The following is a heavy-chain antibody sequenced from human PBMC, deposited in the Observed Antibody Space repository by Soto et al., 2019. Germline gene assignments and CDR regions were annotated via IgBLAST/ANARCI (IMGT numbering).Heavy chain of an antibody. V-gene: IGHV3-7*03. CDR3: ARRIGYCSGGSCYSLTYYYYYGMDV. Sequence: GGSLRLSCAASGFTFSSYWMSWARQAPGKGLEWVANIKQDGSEKYYVDSVKGRFTISRDNAKNSLYLQMNSLRAEDTAVYYCARRIGYCSGGSCYSLTYYYYYGMDVWGQGTTVTVSS. CDR1: GFTFSSYW. J-gene: IGHJ6*02. D-gene: IGHD2-15*01. CDR2: IKQDGSEK.